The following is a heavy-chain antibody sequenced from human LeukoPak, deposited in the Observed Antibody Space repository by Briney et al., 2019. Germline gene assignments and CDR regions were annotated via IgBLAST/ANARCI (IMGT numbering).Heavy chain of an antibody. D-gene: IGHD3-10*01. Sequence: GGSLRLSCAASGFTFSDYYMSWIRQAPGKGLEWVSYISSSGSTIYYADSVKGRFTISRDNAKNSLYLQMNSLRAEDTAVYYCARDGTYGSGSYSPGGYWGQGTLVTVSS. J-gene: IGHJ4*02. CDR2: ISSSGSTI. CDR1: GFTFSDYY. V-gene: IGHV3-11*01. CDR3: ARDGTYGSGSYSPGGY.